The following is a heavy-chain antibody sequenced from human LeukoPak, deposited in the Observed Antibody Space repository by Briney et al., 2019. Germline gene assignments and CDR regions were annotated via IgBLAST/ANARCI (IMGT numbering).Heavy chain of an antibody. D-gene: IGHD3-22*01. V-gene: IGHV4-30-2*01. CDR1: GGSISSGGYS. J-gene: IGHJ4*02. Sequence: SETLSLTCAVSGGSISSGGYSWSWIRQPPGKGLEWIGYIYDSGSTYYDPSLKSRVTISLDRSKNQFSLKLSSVTAADTAVYYCAKESYYYDSTGYKAYYFDYWGQGTLVTVSS. CDR2: IYDSGST. CDR3: AKESYYYDSTGYKAYYFDY.